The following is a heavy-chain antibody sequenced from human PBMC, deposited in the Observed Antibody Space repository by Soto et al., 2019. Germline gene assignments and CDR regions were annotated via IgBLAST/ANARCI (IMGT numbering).Heavy chain of an antibody. V-gene: IGHV3-48*02. CDR1: GFTFSNYT. CDR3: VREALPYHNVTGYYVMAAFDI. CDR2: ISSSGGTI. J-gene: IGHJ3*02. Sequence: GGSLRLSCAASGFTFSNYTMHWVRQAPGKGLEWVSYISSSGGTIYYADSVKGRFTVSRDNVKNSLYLQMNSLRDEDTAVYYCVREALPYHNVTGYYVMAAFDIWGQGTMVTVSS. D-gene: IGHD3-9*01.